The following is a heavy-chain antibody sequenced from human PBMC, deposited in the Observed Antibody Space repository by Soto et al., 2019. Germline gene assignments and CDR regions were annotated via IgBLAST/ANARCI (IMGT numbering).Heavy chain of an antibody. D-gene: IGHD1-26*01. V-gene: IGHV5-51*01. CDR2: IYPGDSDT. CDR3: VRNSPIYDGSFRYFDN. CDR1: EYSITNYC. Sequence: PVESLKISCKVSEYSITNYCCGWVRQMPGKGLEWMGIIYPGDSDTRYGPSFQGQVTISADKSSSTAYLQWSSLKASDTAMYFCVRNSPIYDGSFRYFDNWGQGTPVTSPQ. J-gene: IGHJ4*02.